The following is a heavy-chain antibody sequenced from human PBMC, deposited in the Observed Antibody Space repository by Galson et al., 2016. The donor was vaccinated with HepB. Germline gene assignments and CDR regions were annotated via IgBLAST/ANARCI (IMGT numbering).Heavy chain of an antibody. CDR2: ISYDGSKK. Sequence: SLRLSCAVSGFTFSSYGMHWVRQAPGKGLEWAAVISYDGSKKYYADSVRGRFTISRDNSKNTLYLQMSRLRVEDTAVYYCAKDRAVVVPAALDLYYYYYYMDVWGEGTAVTVSS. V-gene: IGHV3-30*18. CDR3: AKDRAVVVPAALDLYYYYYYMDV. CDR1: GFTFSSYG. J-gene: IGHJ6*03. D-gene: IGHD2-2*01.